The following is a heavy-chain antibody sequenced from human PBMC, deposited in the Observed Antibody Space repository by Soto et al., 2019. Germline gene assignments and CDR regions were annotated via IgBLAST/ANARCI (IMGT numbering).Heavy chain of an antibody. CDR3: ARGLDIVVVPAQGGNYFDY. D-gene: IGHD2-2*03. CDR1: GGSFSGYY. CDR2: INHSGST. V-gene: IGHV4-34*01. Sequence: SETLSLTCAVYGGSFSGYYWSGIRQPPGKGLEWIGEINHSGSTNYNPSLKSRVTISVDTSKNQFSLKLSSVTAADTAVYYCARGLDIVVVPAQGGNYFDYWGQGTLVTVAS. J-gene: IGHJ4*02.